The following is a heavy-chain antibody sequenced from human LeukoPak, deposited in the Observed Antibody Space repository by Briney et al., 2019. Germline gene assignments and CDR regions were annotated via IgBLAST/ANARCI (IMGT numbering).Heavy chain of an antibody. CDR2: ISFDGIDK. CDR3: AKRLNTAMALDY. J-gene: IGHJ4*02. V-gene: IGHV3-30*18. D-gene: IGHD5-18*01. Sequence: GGSLRLSCAASGFTFNNYGMHWVRQAPGKGLEWVAIISFDGIDKYYADSVKGRFTISRDNSKNTLYLQMNSLRAEDTAVYYCAKRLNTAMALDYWGQGTLVAVSS. CDR1: GFTFNNYG.